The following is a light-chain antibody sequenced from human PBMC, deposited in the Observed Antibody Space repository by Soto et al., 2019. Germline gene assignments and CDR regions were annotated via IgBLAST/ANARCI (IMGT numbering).Light chain of an antibody. CDR2: GAS. CDR3: QQYGSSHYT. V-gene: IGKV3-20*01. Sequence: EIVLTQSPGTLSLSPGERATLSCRASQSVSSSYLAWYQQKPGQAPRLLIYGASSRDTGIPDRLSGSGSGTDFTLTISRLEPEDFAVYYGQQYGSSHYTFGQGTKLEIK. J-gene: IGKJ2*01. CDR1: QSVSSSY.